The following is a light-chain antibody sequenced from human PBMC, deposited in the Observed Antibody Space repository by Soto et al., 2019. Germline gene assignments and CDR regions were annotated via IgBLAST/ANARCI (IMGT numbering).Light chain of an antibody. V-gene: IGLV2-11*01. CDR3: SSYTSSSTLV. CDR2: DVS. J-gene: IGLJ2*01. Sequence: QSALTQPRSVSGSPGQSVTISCTGTSLDVGAYKHVSWYQQHPGKAPKLLIFDVSERPSGVPDRFSGSKSGNTASLTISGLQAEDEADYYCSSYTSSSTLVFGGGTQLTVL. CDR1: SLDVGAYKH.